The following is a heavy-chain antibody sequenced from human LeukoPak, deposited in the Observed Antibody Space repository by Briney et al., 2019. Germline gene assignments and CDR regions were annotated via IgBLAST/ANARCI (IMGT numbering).Heavy chain of an antibody. CDR3: ASLSRDGYNFVDY. Sequence: KPSEALSLTCTVSGGSISSGSYYWSWIRQPAGKGLEWIGRIYTSGSTNYNPSLKSRVTISVDTSKNRFSLKLSSVTAADTAVYYCASLSRDGYNFVDYWGQGTLVTVSS. D-gene: IGHD5-24*01. CDR1: GGSISSGSYY. CDR2: IYTSGST. V-gene: IGHV4-61*02. J-gene: IGHJ4*02.